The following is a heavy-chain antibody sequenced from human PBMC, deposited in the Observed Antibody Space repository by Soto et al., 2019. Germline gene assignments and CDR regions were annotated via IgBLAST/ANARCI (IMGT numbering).Heavy chain of an antibody. CDR2: ISYDGSNK. CDR3: AKAATSRLLWYFDL. CDR1: GFTFSSYG. D-gene: IGHD4-17*01. J-gene: IGHJ2*01. Sequence: QVQLVESGGGVVQPGRSLRLSCAASGFTFSSYGMHWVRQAPGKGLEWVAVISYDGSNKYYADSVKGRFTISRDNSKNTLYLQMYSLSAEDTAVYYCAKAATSRLLWYFDLWGRGTLVTVSS. V-gene: IGHV3-30*18.